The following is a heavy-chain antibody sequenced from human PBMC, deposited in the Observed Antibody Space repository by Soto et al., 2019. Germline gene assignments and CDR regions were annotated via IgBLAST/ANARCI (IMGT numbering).Heavy chain of an antibody. D-gene: IGHD5-12*01. CDR2: ISWNSGSI. V-gene: IGHV3-9*01. CDR1: GFTFDDYA. J-gene: IGHJ4*02. Sequence: PGGSLRLSCAASGFTFDDYAMHWVRQAPGKGLEWVSGISWNSGSIGYADSVKGRFTISRDNAKNSLYLQMNSLRAEDTALYYCAKGEPEYSGYGVENYFDYWGQGTLVTVSS. CDR3: AKGEPEYSGYGVENYFDY.